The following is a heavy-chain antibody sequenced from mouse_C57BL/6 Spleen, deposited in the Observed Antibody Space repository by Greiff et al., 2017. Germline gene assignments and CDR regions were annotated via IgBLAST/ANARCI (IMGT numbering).Heavy chain of an antibody. CDR1: GYSITSGYY. D-gene: IGHD2-2*01. J-gene: IGHJ3*01. Sequence: EVQLQESGPGLVKPSQSLSLTCSVTGYSITSGYYWNWIRQFPGNKLEWMGYISYDGSNNYNPSLKNRISITRDTSKNQFFLKLNSVTTEDTATYYCARDGDGYAWFAYWGQGTLVTVSA. V-gene: IGHV3-6*01. CDR2: ISYDGSN. CDR3: ARDGDGYAWFAY.